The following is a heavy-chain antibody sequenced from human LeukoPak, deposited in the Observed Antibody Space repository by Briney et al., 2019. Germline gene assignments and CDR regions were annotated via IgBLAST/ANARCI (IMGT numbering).Heavy chain of an antibody. Sequence: PGGSLRLSCAASGFTVSSNYMSWVRQAPGKGLEWVLVIYSGGSTYYADSVKGRFTISRDNSKNTLYLQMNSLRAEDTAVYYCARCGQYYDFWSGYSGDYYFDYWGQGTLVTVSS. V-gene: IGHV3-53*01. CDR2: IYSGGST. D-gene: IGHD3-3*01. CDR3: ARCGQYYDFWSGYSGDYYFDY. CDR1: GFTVSSNY. J-gene: IGHJ4*02.